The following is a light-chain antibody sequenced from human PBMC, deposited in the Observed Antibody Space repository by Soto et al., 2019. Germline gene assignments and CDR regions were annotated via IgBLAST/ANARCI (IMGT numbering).Light chain of an antibody. CDR2: GAT. V-gene: IGKV3-20*01. Sequence: EIVLTQSPGTLSLSPGERATLSCKASQSVTSRHLAWYQQKPGQAPRLLIYGATSRATGIPDRFSGSGSGTDFTLTISRLEPEDFAVYFCQQYNNPPEYTFGQGTKLEIK. J-gene: IGKJ2*01. CDR1: QSVTSRH. CDR3: QQYNNPPEYT.